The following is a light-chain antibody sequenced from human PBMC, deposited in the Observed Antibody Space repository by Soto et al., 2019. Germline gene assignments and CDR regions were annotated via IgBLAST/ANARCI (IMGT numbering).Light chain of an antibody. CDR1: SSDVGDYNY. CDR2: EVS. J-gene: IGLJ1*01. CDR3: TSFTSTSTLV. Sequence: QSALTQPASVSGSPGQSITISCTGTSSDVGDYNYVSWYQQHPGKAPKVLLFEVSYRPSGVSDRFSGSKSGNTASLTISGLQAEDEADYYCTSFTSTSTLVFGSGTKVTVI. V-gene: IGLV2-14*01.